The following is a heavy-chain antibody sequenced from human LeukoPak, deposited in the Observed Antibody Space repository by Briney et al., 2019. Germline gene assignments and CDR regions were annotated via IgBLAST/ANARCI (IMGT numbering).Heavy chain of an antibody. Sequence: GGSLRLSCAASGFTFSSYSMNWVRQAPGKGLEWVSYISSSSSTIYYADSVKGRFTISRDNAKNSLYLQMNSLRDGDTAVYYCARDYYGSGGYFDYWGQGTLVTVSS. V-gene: IGHV3-48*02. CDR3: ARDYYGSGGYFDY. CDR1: GFTFSSYS. J-gene: IGHJ4*02. CDR2: ISSSSSTI. D-gene: IGHD3-10*01.